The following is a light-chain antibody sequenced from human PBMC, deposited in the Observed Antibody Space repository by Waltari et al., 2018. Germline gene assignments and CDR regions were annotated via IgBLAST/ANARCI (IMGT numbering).Light chain of an antibody. J-gene: IGLJ1*01. CDR2: FGT. CDR1: HIGSYS. CDR3: RGWENFNDHV. V-gene: IGLV3-21*01. Sequence: SYLLTQPPSVSVAPGETARITCGGKHIGSYSLSWFQQKPGQAPVLVMFFGTDRPSGSPGRFSGSRPGNTATVTISRSEAGDEADYYFRGWENFNDHVFEPETKVTVV.